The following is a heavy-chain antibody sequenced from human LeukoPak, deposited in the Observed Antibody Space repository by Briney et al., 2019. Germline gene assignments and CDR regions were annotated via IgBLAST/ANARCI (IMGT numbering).Heavy chain of an antibody. Sequence: PGGSLRLSCAVSGFTFSGYSMNWVRQAPGKGLEWVSSITSSSYCINYEDSMKDRFTVSRDSAMNSQYLQMNSLRAEDTAVYYCARGHSGSYQRNDAFDIWGQGTTVTVSS. V-gene: IGHV3-21*01. J-gene: IGHJ3*02. CDR3: ARGHSGSYQRNDAFDI. D-gene: IGHD1-26*01. CDR2: ITSSSYCI. CDR1: GFTFSGYS.